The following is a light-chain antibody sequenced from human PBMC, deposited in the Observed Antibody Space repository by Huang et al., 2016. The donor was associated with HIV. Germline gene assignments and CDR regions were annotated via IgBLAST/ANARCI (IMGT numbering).Light chain of an antibody. CDR2: GAS. CDR3: QQRSDWPRT. J-gene: IGKJ2*01. V-gene: IGKV3-11*01. CDR1: QSVSSD. Sequence: EIVLTQSPATLSLSPGERATLSRRASQSVSSDLDWDQQKAGQAPRLLIYGASNRATGIPARVSGSGSGTDFTRTISSLEPEDFAVYYGQQRSDWPRTFGQGTKLEIK.